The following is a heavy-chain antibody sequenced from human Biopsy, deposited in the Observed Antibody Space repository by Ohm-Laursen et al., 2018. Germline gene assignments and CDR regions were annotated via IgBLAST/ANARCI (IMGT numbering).Heavy chain of an antibody. CDR2: IYPGGST. J-gene: IGHJ4*02. Sequence: SETLSLTCNVSGGDINNYYWSWIRQPAGKGLEWIGRIYPGGSTNYNPSLKSRVTMSVDTSKNQFSLKLSSVTAADTAMYYCAAYYYDSSGYFYAFHYWGQGTLVTVSS. V-gene: IGHV4-4*07. CDR1: GGDINNYY. D-gene: IGHD3-22*01. CDR3: AAYYYDSSGYFYAFHY.